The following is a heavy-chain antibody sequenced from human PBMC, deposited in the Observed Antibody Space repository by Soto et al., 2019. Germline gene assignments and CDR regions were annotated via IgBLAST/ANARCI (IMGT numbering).Heavy chain of an antibody. Sequence: QVQLIQSEAEVKKPGSSVRVSCTASGGIFGSHGFSWVRQAPGQRLEWVGGFIPIFRTLTYTEKFQARVRIAAAESTNTVYLDLSSLTSEDTAVYYCVSYRRIYYSDPHDEFVASDYEVWGQGTMVSVSS. V-gene: IGHV1-69*01. D-gene: IGHD3-22*01. CDR1: GGIFGSHG. J-gene: IGHJ3*01. CDR3: VSYRRIYYSDPHDEFVASDYEV. CDR2: FIPIFRTL.